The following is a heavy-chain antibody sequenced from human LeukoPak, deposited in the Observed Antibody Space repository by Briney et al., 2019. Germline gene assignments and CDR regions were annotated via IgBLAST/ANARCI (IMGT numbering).Heavy chain of an antibody. V-gene: IGHV3-48*03. J-gene: IGHJ4*02. D-gene: IGHD4/OR15-4a*01. CDR1: GFTFSSYE. CDR3: AKDPTHFRVWDDYDTNILSH. Sequence: PGGSLRLSCAASGFTFSSYEMNWVRQAPGKGLEWVSCVSSSGSTIYYADSVKGRFTISRDNAKNSLYLQMNSLRADDTAVYYCAKDPTHFRVWDDYDTNILSHWGQGTLVTVSS. CDR2: VSSSGSTI.